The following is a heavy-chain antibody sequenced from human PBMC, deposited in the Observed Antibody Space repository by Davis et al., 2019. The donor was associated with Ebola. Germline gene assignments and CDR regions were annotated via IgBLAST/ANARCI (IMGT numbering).Heavy chain of an antibody. CDR3: ARDSSDWDDAFDI. D-gene: IGHD6-19*01. Sequence: ASVKVSCKASGYTFTGYYMHWVRQAPGQGLEWMGRINPNSGGTNYAQKFQGRVTMTRDTSISTAYMELSRLRSDDTAVYYCARDSSDWDDAFDIWGQGTMVTVSS. CDR2: INPNSGGT. CDR1: GYTFTGYY. J-gene: IGHJ3*02. V-gene: IGHV1-2*06.